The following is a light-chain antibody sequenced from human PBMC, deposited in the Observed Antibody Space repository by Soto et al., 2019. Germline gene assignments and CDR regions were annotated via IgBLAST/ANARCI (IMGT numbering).Light chain of an antibody. J-gene: IGKJ1*01. V-gene: IGKV3-20*01. CDR2: AAS. CDR3: QQFLTWT. CDR1: QSVSNSY. Sequence: EIVLTQSPGILSLSPGERATLSCRASQSVSNSYLAWYQQKPGQAPRLLMYAASNRATGIPDRFSGSGSGTDFTLTISRLEPEDFAVYYCQQFLTWTFGQGTKVEIK.